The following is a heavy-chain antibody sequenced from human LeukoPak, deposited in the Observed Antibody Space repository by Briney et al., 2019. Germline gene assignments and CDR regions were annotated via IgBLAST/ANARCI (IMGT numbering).Heavy chain of an antibody. CDR2: INHSGST. V-gene: IGHV4-34*01. Sequence: SETLSLTCAVYGGSFSGYYWSWIRQPPGKGLEWIGEINHSGSTNYNPSLKSRVTISVDTSKNQFSLKLSSVTAADTAVYYCARGRNQPHWGQGTLVTVSS. J-gene: IGHJ4*02. CDR3: ARGRNQPH. CDR1: GGSFSGYY.